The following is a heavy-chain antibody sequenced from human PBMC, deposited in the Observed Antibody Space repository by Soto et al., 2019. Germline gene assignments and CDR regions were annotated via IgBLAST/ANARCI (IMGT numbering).Heavy chain of an antibody. D-gene: IGHD2-21*01. CDR1: VLTYSTAW. CDR2: TNRDGSVT. CDR3: ARADIGVGPYLRI. J-gene: IGHJ4*03. V-gene: IGHV3-74*01. Sequence: GSLRLTCVISVLTYSTAWLHWVRQAPGKGLVWVSSTNRDGSVTNYADSVKGRFTISRDSAEKTLYLQINSLRADDTGVYYCARADIGVGPYLRIWGQGT.